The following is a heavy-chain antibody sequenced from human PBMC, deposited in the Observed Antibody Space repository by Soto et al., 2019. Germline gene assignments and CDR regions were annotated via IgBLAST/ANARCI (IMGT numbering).Heavy chain of an antibody. CDR3: ARHTGYSSGKRWFDP. CDR2: IYYSGST. D-gene: IGHD6-19*01. CDR1: GGSISSGSYF. J-gene: IGHJ5*02. V-gene: IGHV4-39*01. Sequence: PSETLSLTCTVSGGSISSGSYFWGWIRQPPGKGLEWIGSIYYSGSTSYNPSLRSRVTMSVDTSKNQFYLKLSSVSAAYTALFYFARHTGYSSGKRWFDPWGQGTLVTVSS.